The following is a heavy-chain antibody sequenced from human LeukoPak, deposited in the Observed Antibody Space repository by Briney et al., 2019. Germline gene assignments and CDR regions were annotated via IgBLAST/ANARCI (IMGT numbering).Heavy chain of an antibody. CDR2: IYTSGST. J-gene: IGHJ4*02. D-gene: IGHD2-2*01. Sequence: SQTLSLTCTVSGGSISSGSYYWSWIRQPAGKGLEWIGRIYTSGSTNYNPSLKSRVTISVDTSKNQFSLKLSSVTAADTAFYYXARCPXXXXXYXXXXXXGQGTLVXVSS. CDR3: ARCPXXXXXYXXXXX. CDR1: GGSISSGSYY. V-gene: IGHV4-61*02.